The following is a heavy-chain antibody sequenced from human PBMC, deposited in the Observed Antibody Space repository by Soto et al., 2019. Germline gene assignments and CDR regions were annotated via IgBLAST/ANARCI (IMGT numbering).Heavy chain of an antibody. D-gene: IGHD2-2*01. J-gene: IGHJ4*02. CDR2: ISGSGGST. CDR1: GFTFSSYA. V-gene: IGHV3-23*01. CDR3: ARDLISTHFDY. Sequence: GSLRLSCAASGFTFSSYAMSWVRQAPGKGLEWVSAISGSGGSTYYADSVKGRFTISRDNSKNTLYLQMNSLRAVYTSVYYCARDLISTHFDYWGQGTLVTVSS.